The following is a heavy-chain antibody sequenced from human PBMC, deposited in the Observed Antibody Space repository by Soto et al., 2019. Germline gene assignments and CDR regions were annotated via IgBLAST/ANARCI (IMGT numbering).Heavy chain of an antibody. CDR3: ARDGYYDFWSGYYKVSYYFDY. CDR1: GFTFSSYA. CDR2: ISGSGGST. J-gene: IGHJ4*02. V-gene: IGHV3-23*01. Sequence: PGGSLRLSCAASGFTFSSYAMSWVRQAPGKGLEWVSAISGSGGSTYYADSVKGRFTISRDNSKNTLYLQMNSLRAEDTAVYYCARDGYYDFWSGYYKVSYYFDYWGQGTLVTVSS. D-gene: IGHD3-3*01.